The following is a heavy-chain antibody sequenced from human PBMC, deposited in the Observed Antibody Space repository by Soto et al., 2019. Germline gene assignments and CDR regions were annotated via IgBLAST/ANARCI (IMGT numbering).Heavy chain of an antibody. Sequence: GGSLRLSCAASGFTFSSYWMHWVRQAPGKGLVWVSRINSDGSSTSYADSVKGRFTISRDNAKNTLYLQMNSLRAEDTAVYYCARQGSSRRFDPWGQGTLVTVSS. V-gene: IGHV3-74*01. CDR2: INSDGSST. CDR1: GFTFSSYW. J-gene: IGHJ5*02. D-gene: IGHD6-6*01. CDR3: ARQGSSRRFDP.